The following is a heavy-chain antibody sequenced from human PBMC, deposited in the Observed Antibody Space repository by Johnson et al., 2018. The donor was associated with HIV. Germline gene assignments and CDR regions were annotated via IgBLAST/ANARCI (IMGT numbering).Heavy chain of an antibody. CDR1: GFAFRTYW. Sequence: VQLVESGGGLVQPGGSLRLSCAASGFAFRTYWMVWVRQVPGKRPVWVARIYNDGCRTTYADSVKGRFTISRDISKNTLCLQMNSLGHEDTAMYDCAKEGEYRVSFGHYSSAAFDMWGQGTMVTVSS. J-gene: IGHJ3*02. V-gene: IGHV3-74*03. CDR3: AKEGEYRVSFGHYSSAAFDM. CDR2: IYNDGCRT. D-gene: IGHD4-17*01.